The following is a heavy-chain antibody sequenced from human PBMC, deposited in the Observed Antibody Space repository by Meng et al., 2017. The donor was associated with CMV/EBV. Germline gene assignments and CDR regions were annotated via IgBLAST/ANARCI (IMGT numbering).Heavy chain of an antibody. Sequence: QVQLVQSGAEVKKPGASVKVSCKASGDTFTSCHIHWVRQAPGQGLEWLGLINCNDGATSYAHKFQGRVSMTRDTSTRIVHMELSSLRSEDTALYYCARELSYTSALDHWGQGPLVTVYS. CDR2: INCNDGAT. J-gene: IGHJ4*02. CDR1: GDTFTSCH. V-gene: IGHV1-46*01. CDR3: ARELSYTSALDH. D-gene: IGHD2/OR15-2a*01.